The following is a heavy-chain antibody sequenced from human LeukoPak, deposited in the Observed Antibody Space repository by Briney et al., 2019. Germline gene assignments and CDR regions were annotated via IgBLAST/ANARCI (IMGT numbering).Heavy chain of an antibody. CDR1: GGSFSGYY. CDR2: INHSGST. CDR3: ASALGTYDFWSGYYRGSRNYGMDV. Sequence: SETLSLTCAVYGGSFSGYYWSWIRQPPEKGLEWIGEINHSGSTNYNPSLKSRVTISVDTSKNQFSLKLSSVTAADTAVYYCASALGTYDFWSGYYRGSRNYGMDVWGQGTTVTVSS. V-gene: IGHV4-34*01. D-gene: IGHD3-3*01. J-gene: IGHJ6*02.